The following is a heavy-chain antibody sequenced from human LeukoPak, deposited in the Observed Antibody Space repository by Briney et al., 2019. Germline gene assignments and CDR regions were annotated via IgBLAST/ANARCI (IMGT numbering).Heavy chain of an antibody. J-gene: IGHJ4*02. CDR3: AREGVVMGCSSTSCYPGFDY. CDR2: IYTSGST. D-gene: IGHD2-2*01. Sequence: SQTLSLTCTVSGGSISSGSYYWSWIRQPAGKGLEWIGRIYTSGSTNYNPSLKSRVTISVDTSKNQFSLKLSSVTAADTAVYYCAREGVVMGCSSTSCYPGFDYWXXGTXVTVSS. V-gene: IGHV4-61*02. CDR1: GGSISSGSYY.